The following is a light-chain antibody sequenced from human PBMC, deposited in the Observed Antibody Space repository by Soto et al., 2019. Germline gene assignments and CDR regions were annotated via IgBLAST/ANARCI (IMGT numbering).Light chain of an antibody. CDR1: QTVSSDY. V-gene: IGKV3-20*01. Sequence: EIVLTQSPGTLSLSPGDRATLSCRASQTVSSDYLAWYQQRRGQAPRLLIYGASSRATGIPDRFSGSGSGTDFTLTVSRLEPEYFAVYYCQQYVSAPRTFGQGTKVEIK. CDR3: QQYVSAPRT. CDR2: GAS. J-gene: IGKJ1*01.